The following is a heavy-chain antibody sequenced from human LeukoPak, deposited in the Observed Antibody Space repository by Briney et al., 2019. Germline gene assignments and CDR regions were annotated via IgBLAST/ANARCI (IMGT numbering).Heavy chain of an antibody. Sequence: SETLSLTCTVSGGSISSYYWSWIRQPPGKGLEWIGYIYYSGSTNYNPSLKSRVTISVDTSKNQFSLKLSSVTAADTAVYYCARGRTAIFDYWGPGTLVTVSS. CDR3: ARGRTAIFDY. J-gene: IGHJ4*02. CDR2: IYYSGST. V-gene: IGHV4-59*08. D-gene: IGHD2-8*02. CDR1: GGSISSYY.